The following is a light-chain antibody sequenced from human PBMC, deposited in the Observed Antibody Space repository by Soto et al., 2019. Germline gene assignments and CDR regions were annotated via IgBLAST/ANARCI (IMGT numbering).Light chain of an antibody. Sequence: QSALTQPASVSGSPGQSITISCTGTSSDVGFYNYVSWYQQQHPGKAPKLMIYEVDNRPSGVSIRFSGSKSGNTASLTISGLQAEDEADYYCSSYEHGSTYVFGTGTKVTLL. CDR1: SSDVGFYNY. J-gene: IGLJ1*01. CDR3: SSYEHGSTYV. V-gene: IGLV2-14*01. CDR2: EVD.